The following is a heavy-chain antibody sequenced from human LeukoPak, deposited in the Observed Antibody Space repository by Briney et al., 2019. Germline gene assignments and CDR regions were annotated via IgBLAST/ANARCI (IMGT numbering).Heavy chain of an antibody. CDR3: AREGTVTASLHNWFDP. V-gene: IGHV3-23*01. CDR1: GFTFSSYA. Sequence: SGGSLRLSCAASGFTFSSYAMSWVRQAPGKGLEWVSAISGSGGSTYYADSVKGRFTISRDNSKNTLYLQMNSLRAEDTAVYYCAREGTVTASLHNWFDPWGQGTLVTVSS. D-gene: IGHD2-21*02. J-gene: IGHJ5*02. CDR2: ISGSGGST.